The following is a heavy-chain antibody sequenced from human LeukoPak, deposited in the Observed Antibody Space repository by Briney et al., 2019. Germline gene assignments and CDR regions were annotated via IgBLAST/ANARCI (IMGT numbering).Heavy chain of an antibody. V-gene: IGHV1-69*05. CDR2: IIPIFGTA. D-gene: IGHD5-24*01. Sequence: KISCKASGGTFSSYAISWVRQAPGQGLEWVGGIIPIFGTANYAQKFQGRVTITTDESTSTAYMELSSLRSEDTAVYYCARGGSPEMATISSFDYWGQGTLVTVSS. CDR3: ARGGSPEMATISSFDY. J-gene: IGHJ4*02. CDR1: GGTFSSYA.